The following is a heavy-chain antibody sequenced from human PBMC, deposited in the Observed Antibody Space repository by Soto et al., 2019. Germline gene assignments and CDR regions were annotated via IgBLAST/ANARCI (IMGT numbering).Heavy chain of an antibody. D-gene: IGHD6-13*01. CDR3: ASSSAWYIYDS. J-gene: IGHJ4*02. Sequence: SETLSLTCTVSGGSISSYYWSWIRQPPGKGLERIGYIYYSGSTNYNPSLKSRVTISVDTSKNQFSLNLSSVTAADTAVYYCASSSAWYIYDSWGPGTLVTVSS. CDR2: IYYSGST. V-gene: IGHV4-59*01. CDR1: GGSISSYY.